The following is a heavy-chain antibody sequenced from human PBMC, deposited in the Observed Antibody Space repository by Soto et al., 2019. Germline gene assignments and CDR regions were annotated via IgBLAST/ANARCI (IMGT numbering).Heavy chain of an antibody. V-gene: IGHV4-34*01. J-gene: IGHJ5*02. Sequence: SETLSLTCAVYGGSFSGYYWSWILQPPRKGLEWIGEINHSGSTNYNPSLKSRVTISVDTSKNRFSLKLSSVTAADTAVYYCARFGKDIVVVPAAIDMGFDPWGQGTLVTLSS. D-gene: IGHD2-2*02. CDR2: INHSGST. CDR3: ARFGKDIVVVPAAIDMGFDP. CDR1: GGSFSGYY.